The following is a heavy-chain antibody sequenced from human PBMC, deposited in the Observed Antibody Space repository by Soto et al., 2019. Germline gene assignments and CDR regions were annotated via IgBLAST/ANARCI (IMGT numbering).Heavy chain of an antibody. D-gene: IGHD3-22*01. J-gene: IGHJ3*02. Sequence: PGGSLRLSCAASGFTVSSTYMSWVRQAPEKGLEWVSLIYSGGSTYYADSAKGRFTISRDNSKNTLYLQMNSLRAEDTAVYYCARVTYYYYISGSWAYDAFDIWGQGTMVTVSS. V-gene: IGHV3-66*01. CDR3: ARVTYYYYISGSWAYDAFDI. CDR1: GFTVSSTY. CDR2: IYSGGST.